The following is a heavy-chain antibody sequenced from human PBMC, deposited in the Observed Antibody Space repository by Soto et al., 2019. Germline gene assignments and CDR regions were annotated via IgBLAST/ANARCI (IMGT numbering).Heavy chain of an antibody. J-gene: IGHJ5*02. CDR1: GYTFTNYG. V-gene: IGHV1-18*01. CDR3: ARGVGSGSYYNQYNWFDP. D-gene: IGHD3-10*01. Sequence: RASVKVSCKASGYTFTNYGISWVRQAPGQGLDWMGWISGYNGNTKYAQKFQGRVTMTTDTSTSTAYMELRSLRSDDTAVYYCARGVGSGSYYNQYNWFDPWGQGTLVTVSS. CDR2: ISGYNGNT.